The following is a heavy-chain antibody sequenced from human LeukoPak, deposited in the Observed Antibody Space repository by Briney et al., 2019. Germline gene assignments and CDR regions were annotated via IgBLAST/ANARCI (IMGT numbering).Heavy chain of an antibody. CDR3: AQGVVVDILDTRY. Sequence: PGGSLRLSCAASGFTVSSNYMSWVRQAPGKGLEWVSVIYSGGSTYYADSVKGRFTISRDNSKNTLYLQMNSLRAEDTAVYYCAQGVVVDILDTRYWGQGTLVTVSS. D-gene: IGHD2-21*01. V-gene: IGHV3-66*02. CDR2: IYSGGST. J-gene: IGHJ4*02. CDR1: GFTVSSNY.